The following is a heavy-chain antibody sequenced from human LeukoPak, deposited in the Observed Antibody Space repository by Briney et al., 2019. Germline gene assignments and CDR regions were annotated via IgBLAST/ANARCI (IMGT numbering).Heavy chain of an antibody. V-gene: IGHV1-46*01. Sequence: ASVKVPCKASGYTFTNYYLHWVRQAPGQGLEWMGIINPSGGSTSYAQKFQDRVTMTRDTSTSTVYMELNSLRSEDTAVYYCARATWYGGNPSGAFDIWGQGTMVTVSS. CDR3: ARATWYGGNPSGAFDI. CDR2: INPSGGST. J-gene: IGHJ3*02. CDR1: GYTFTNYY. D-gene: IGHD4-23*01.